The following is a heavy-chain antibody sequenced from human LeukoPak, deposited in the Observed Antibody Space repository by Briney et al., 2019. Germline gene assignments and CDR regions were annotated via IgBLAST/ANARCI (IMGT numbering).Heavy chain of an antibody. V-gene: IGHV3-30-3*01. Sequence: PGGSLRLSCAASGFTFSSYAMHWVRQAPGKGLEWVAVISYDGSNKYYADSVKGRFTISRDNSKNTLYLQMNSLRAEGTAVYYCARDPGLRGYSYGFFDYWGQGTLVTVSS. CDR2: ISYDGSNK. CDR3: ARDPGLRGYSYGFFDY. CDR1: GFTFSSYA. J-gene: IGHJ4*02. D-gene: IGHD5-18*01.